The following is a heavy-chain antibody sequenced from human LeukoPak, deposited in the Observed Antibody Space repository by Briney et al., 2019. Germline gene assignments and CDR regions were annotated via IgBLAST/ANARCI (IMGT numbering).Heavy chain of an antibody. V-gene: IGHV3-23*01. Sequence: GGSLRLSCGASGFIFRNYAMSWVRQAPGEGLEWVSGISANGGGTYYADSVKGRFTIFRDNSKNMLYLQMNSLRAEDTAVYYCAKESGALGAPLYDYWGQGTLVTGSS. D-gene: IGHD4/OR15-4a*01. CDR3: AKESGALGAPLYDY. CDR2: ISANGGGT. CDR1: GFIFRNYA. J-gene: IGHJ4*02.